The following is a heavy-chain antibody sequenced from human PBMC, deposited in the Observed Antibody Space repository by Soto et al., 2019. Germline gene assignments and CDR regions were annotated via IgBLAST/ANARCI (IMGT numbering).Heavy chain of an antibody. CDR2: INSDGIST. CDR1: GFTFSSYW. CDR3: AHGYSSSWKGLFDY. Sequence: GGSLRLSCAASGFTFSSYWMHWVRQAPGKGLMWVSRINSDGISTNYADSVEGRFTISRDNAKNMLYLQMSSLRAEDTAVYYCAHGYSSSWKGLFDYWGQGS. V-gene: IGHV3-74*01. J-gene: IGHJ4*02. D-gene: IGHD6-13*01.